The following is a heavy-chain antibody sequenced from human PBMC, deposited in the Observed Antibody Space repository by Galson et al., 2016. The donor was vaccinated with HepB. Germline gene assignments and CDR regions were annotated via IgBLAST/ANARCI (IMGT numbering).Heavy chain of an antibody. CDR1: GFPFSNYW. D-gene: IGHD1-26*01. V-gene: IGHV3-74*01. J-gene: IGHJ4*02. Sequence: SLRLSCAASGFPFSNYWIHWVRPAPGKGLVWVSRINPGGSTTGFADSVKGRFTISRDNAKNTVYLNLNSLRAEDTGVYYCARDFDISGDYWGQGTLVTVSS. CDR2: INPGGSTT. CDR3: ARDFDISGDY.